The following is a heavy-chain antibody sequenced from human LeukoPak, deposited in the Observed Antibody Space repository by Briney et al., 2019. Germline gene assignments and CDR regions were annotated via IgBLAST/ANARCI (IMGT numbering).Heavy chain of an antibody. CDR1: GYTFTGYY. J-gene: IGHJ6*02. V-gene: IGHV1-2*04. CDR3: ARAPYSSSWSPLYGMDV. Sequence: ASMKVSCKASGYTFTGYYMHWVRQAPGQGLEWMGWINPNSGGTNYAQKFQGWVTMTRDTSISTAYMELSRLRSDDTAVYYCARAPYSSSWSPLYGMDVWGQGTTVTVSS. D-gene: IGHD6-13*01. CDR2: INPNSGGT.